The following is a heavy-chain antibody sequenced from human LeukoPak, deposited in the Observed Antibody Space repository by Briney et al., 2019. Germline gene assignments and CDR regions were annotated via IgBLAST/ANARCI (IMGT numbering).Heavy chain of an antibody. D-gene: IGHD3-16*02. V-gene: IGHV3-48*03. J-gene: IGHJ4*02. CDR1: GFTFSSYE. CDR2: ISSSGSTI. Sequence: GGSLRLSCAASGFTFSSYEMNWVRQAPGKGLEWVSYISSSGSTIYYADSVKGRFTISRDNAKNSLYQQMNSLRAEDTAVYYCARDPGYRSFDYWGQGTLVTVSS. CDR3: ARDPGYRSFDY.